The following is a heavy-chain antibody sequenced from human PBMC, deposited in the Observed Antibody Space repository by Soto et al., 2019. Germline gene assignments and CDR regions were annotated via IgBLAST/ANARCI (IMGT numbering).Heavy chain of an antibody. CDR3: GWIRHPPGKGLDWIGSIYYSGSTYYNPSLKSRVTISVDTSKNQFSLKLSSVTAADTAVYYCARLHNWFDP. V-gene: IGHV3-13*01. CDR1: GFTFSSYD. CDR2: IGTAEDT. J-gene: IGHJ5*02. Sequence: PGGSLRLSCAASGFTFSSYDMHWVRQATGKGLEWVSAIGTAEDTYYQDYVKSRFTITRENNKNSLYLQMNSLRARETTVNYWGWIRHPPGKGLDWIGSIYYSGSTYYNPSLKSRVTISVDTSKNQFSLKLSSVTAADTAVYYCARLHNWFDPWGQGTLVTVSS. D-gene: IGHD1-26*01.